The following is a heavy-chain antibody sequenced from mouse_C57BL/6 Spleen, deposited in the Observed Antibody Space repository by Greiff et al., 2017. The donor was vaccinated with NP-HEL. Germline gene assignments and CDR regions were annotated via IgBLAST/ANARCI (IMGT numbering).Heavy chain of an antibody. D-gene: IGHD2-1*01. CDR3: ARCYYGNFYFDY. CDR1: GYAFSSYW. J-gene: IGHJ2*01. CDR2: IYPGDGDT. V-gene: IGHV1-80*01. Sequence: VKLVESGAELVKPGASVKISCKASGYAFSSYWMNWVKQRPGKGLEWIGQIYPGDGDTNYNGKFKGKATLTADKSSSTAYMQLSSLTSEDSAVYFCARCYYGNFYFDYWGQGTTLTVSS.